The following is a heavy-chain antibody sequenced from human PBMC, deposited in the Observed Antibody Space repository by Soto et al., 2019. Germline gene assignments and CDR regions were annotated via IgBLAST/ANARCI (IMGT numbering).Heavy chain of an antibody. CDR3: ARELGDGYNSPFDY. CDR1: GFTFSSYA. V-gene: IGHV3-30-3*01. J-gene: IGHJ4*02. CDR2: ISYDGSNK. Sequence: QVQLVESGGGVVQPGRSLRLSCAASGFTFSSYAMHWVRQAPGKGLEWVAVISYDGSNKYYADSVKGRFTISRDNSKNTLYLQRNSLRAEDTAVYYWARELGDGYNSPFDYWGQGPLVTVSS. D-gene: IGHD5-12*01.